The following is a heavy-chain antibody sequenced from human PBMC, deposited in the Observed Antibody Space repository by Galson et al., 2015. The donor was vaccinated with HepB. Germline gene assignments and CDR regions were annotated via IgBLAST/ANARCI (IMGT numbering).Heavy chain of an antibody. CDR2: ILDDGSEK. CDR1: GFTFSSHG. V-gene: IGHV3-30*03. CDR3: AREPNYDISSYYFDY. D-gene: IGHD3-22*01. J-gene: IGHJ4*02. Sequence: SLRLSCAASGFTFSSHGMHWVRQAPGKGLEWVALILDDGSEKFYGDSVKGRFTISRDNAKNSLYLQMNSLRAEDTAVYYCAREPNYDISSYYFDYWGQGTLVTVSS.